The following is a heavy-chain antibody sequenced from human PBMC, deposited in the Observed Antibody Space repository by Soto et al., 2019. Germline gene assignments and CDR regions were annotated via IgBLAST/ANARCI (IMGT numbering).Heavy chain of an antibody. V-gene: IGHV4-59*08. CDR3: ASMMTTVTEYMFDY. J-gene: IGHJ4*02. CDR2: IYYSGST. CDR1: GGSISSYY. Sequence: SETLSLTCTVSGGSISSYYWSWIRQPPGKGLEWIGDIYYSGSTNYNPSLKSRVTITVDTSKNQFSLKLSSVTAADTAVYYCASMMTTVTEYMFDYWGQGTLVTVSS. D-gene: IGHD4-4*01.